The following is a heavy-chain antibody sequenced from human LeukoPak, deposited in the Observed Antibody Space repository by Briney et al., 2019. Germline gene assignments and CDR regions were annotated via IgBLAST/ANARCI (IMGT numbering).Heavy chain of an antibody. CDR3: ARGELYYYYYMDV. D-gene: IGHD1-26*01. Sequence: PGGSLRLSCAASGFTFSSYWMHWVRQAPGKGLVWVSRINSDGSSTSYADSVKGRFTISRDNAKNTLYLQMNSLRAEDTAVYYCARGELYYYYYMDVWGKGTTVTVSS. V-gene: IGHV3-74*01. J-gene: IGHJ6*03. CDR2: INSDGSST. CDR1: GFTFSSYW.